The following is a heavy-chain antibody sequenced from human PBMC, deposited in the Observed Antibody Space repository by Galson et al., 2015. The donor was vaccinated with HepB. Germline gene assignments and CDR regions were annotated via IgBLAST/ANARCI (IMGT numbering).Heavy chain of an antibody. D-gene: IGHD6-19*01. J-gene: IGHJ4*02. CDR1: RYTLTSYF. V-gene: IGHV1-46*01. CDR3: ARGDAIISVAGTLYN. CDR2: INPSSGTT. Sequence: SVKVSCKASRYTLTSYFMHWVRQAPGQGLQWMGKINPSSGTTTYAQNFQGRVTMTRDTSTSTVYMELTSLRSEDTAIYYCARGDAIISVAGTLYNWGQGTLVTVSS.